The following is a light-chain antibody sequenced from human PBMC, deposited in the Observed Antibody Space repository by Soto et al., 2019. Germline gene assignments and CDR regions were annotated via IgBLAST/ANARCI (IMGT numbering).Light chain of an antibody. CDR2: AAS. Sequence: DIHMTQSPSSLSASEGDRVTITCRASQGSSNSLAWYQQKPGQVPKLLIYAASTLQSGVPSRFSGSGSETYFTLTSSSLQPEDVVTYYCQNYSSDPKMFGQGTNVEIK. V-gene: IGKV1-27*01. J-gene: IGKJ1*01. CDR1: QGSSNS. CDR3: QNYSSDPKM.